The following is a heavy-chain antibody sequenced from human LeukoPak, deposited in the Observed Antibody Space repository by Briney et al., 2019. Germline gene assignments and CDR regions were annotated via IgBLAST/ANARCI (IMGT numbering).Heavy chain of an antibody. CDR3: ARAGSSGYYCFQH. CDR2: IYHSGST. Sequence: SETLSLTCVVSGYLISNGYSWGWIRQPPGKGLEWIGSIYHSGSTHYNPSLKSRVTISIDTSKNQFSLNLSSVTAADTAVYYCARAGSSGYYCFQHWGQGTLVTVSS. D-gene: IGHD3-22*01. CDR1: GYLISNGYS. V-gene: IGHV4-38-2*01. J-gene: IGHJ1*01.